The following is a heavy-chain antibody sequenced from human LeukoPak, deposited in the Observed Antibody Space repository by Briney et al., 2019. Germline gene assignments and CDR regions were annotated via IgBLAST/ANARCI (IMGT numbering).Heavy chain of an antibody. CDR2: ISWNSANI. V-gene: IGHV3-9*01. D-gene: IGHD5-12*01. CDR3: AKDISYGYSGYSYGMDV. Sequence: PGRSLRLSCAASGFTFDDYAMHWVRQAPGKGLEWVSGISWNSANIAYADSVKGRFTISRDNAKNSLYLQMNSLRAEDTALYYCAKDISYGYSGYSYGMDVWGQGTTVTVSS. J-gene: IGHJ6*02. CDR1: GFTFDDYA.